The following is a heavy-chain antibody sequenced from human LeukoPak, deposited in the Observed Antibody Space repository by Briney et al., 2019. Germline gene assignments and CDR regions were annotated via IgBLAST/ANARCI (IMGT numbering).Heavy chain of an antibody. J-gene: IGHJ6*03. CDR3: ARGGYYDSSGILYYYYYYMDV. D-gene: IGHD3-22*01. Sequence: GGSLRLSCAASGFTVSSNYMSWVRQAPGKGLEWVSVIYSGGSTYYADSVKGRFTISRDNSKSTLYLQMNSLRAEDTAVYYCARGGYYDSSGILYYYYYYMDVWGKGTTVTISS. CDR2: IYSGGST. V-gene: IGHV3-66*01. CDR1: GFTVSSNY.